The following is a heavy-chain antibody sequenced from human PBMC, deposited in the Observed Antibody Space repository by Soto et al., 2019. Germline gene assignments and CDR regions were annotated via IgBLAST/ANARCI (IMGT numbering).Heavy chain of an antibody. CDR2: ISGSGGST. Sequence: PLGALRLSCRASGFIVDDYPMQWVRQATGKGLEWVSIISGSGGSTYYADSVKGRFTISRDNSKNTLYLQMNSLRAEDTAVYYCAKTGTTVYFDYWGQGTLVTVSS. CDR1: GFIVDDYP. CDR3: AKTGTTVYFDY. D-gene: IGHD1-7*01. J-gene: IGHJ4*02. V-gene: IGHV3-23*01.